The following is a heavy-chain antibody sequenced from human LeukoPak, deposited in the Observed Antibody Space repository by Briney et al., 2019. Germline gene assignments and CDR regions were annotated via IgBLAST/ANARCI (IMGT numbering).Heavy chain of an antibody. Sequence: PGRSLRLSCAASVYTFGVYAMHWLRQAPGKGLEWVSGISWNSGSIGYADSVKGRFTISRDNAKNSLYLQMNSLRAEDTALYYCAISSGWDHLVYWGQGTLVTVSS. V-gene: IGHV3-9*01. CDR2: ISWNSGSI. CDR1: VYTFGVYA. CDR3: AISSGWDHLVY. D-gene: IGHD6-19*01. J-gene: IGHJ4*02.